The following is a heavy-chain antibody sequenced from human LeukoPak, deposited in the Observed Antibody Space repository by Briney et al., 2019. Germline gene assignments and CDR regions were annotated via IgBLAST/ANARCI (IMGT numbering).Heavy chain of an antibody. CDR1: GGSISNYY. V-gene: IGHV4-4*07. CDR2: IYTSGST. J-gene: IGHJ4*02. Sequence: SETLSLTCTVSGGSISNYYWSWIRQPPGKGLEWIGRIYTSGSTNYNPSLKSRVTMSVDTSKNQFSLKLSSVTATDTAVYYCARDRMDYYDSSGYYYEDWGQGTLVTVSS. CDR3: ARDRMDYYDSSGYYYED. D-gene: IGHD3-22*01.